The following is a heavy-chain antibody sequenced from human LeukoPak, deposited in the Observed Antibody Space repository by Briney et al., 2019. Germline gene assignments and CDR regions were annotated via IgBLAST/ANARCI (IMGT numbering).Heavy chain of an antibody. J-gene: IGHJ4*02. CDR1: GFTVSSNY. D-gene: IGHD5/OR15-5a*01. CDR2: IYFGGTT. Sequence: PGGSLRLSCAASGFTVSSNYMTWVRQAPGQGLGWVSVIYFGGTTYYADSVKGRFTISRDNSKNTVYLQMNSLRVEDTAVYYCARGDGVYVYWGQGTLVTVSS. CDR3: ARGDGVYVY. V-gene: IGHV3-53*01.